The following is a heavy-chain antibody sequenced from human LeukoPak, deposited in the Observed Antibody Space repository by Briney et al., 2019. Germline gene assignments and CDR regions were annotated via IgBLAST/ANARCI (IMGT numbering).Heavy chain of an antibody. CDR1: GGSISSSNYY. CDR2: IYYSGST. Sequence: SETLSLTCTVSGGSISSSNYYWGWIRQPPGKGLEWIGSIYYSGSTYYNPSLKRRVTISVDTSKNQFSLKLSSVTAADTAVYYCARAMQQLVPGGFDYWGQGTLVTVSS. CDR3: ARAMQQLVPGGFDY. V-gene: IGHV4-39*07. J-gene: IGHJ4*02. D-gene: IGHD6-6*01.